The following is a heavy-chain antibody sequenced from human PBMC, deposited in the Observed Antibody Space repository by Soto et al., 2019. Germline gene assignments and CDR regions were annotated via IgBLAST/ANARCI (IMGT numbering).Heavy chain of an antibody. D-gene: IGHD3-10*01. CDR3: AREWPGAYFDY. CDR1: GGSISSSSYY. Sequence: SETLSLTCTVSGGSISSSSYYWGWIRQPPGKGLEWIGSIYYSGSTYYNPSLKSRVTISVDTSKNQFSLKLSSVSAADTAVYFCAREWPGAYFDYWGLGTLVTVSS. CDR2: IYYSGST. J-gene: IGHJ4*02. V-gene: IGHV4-39*07.